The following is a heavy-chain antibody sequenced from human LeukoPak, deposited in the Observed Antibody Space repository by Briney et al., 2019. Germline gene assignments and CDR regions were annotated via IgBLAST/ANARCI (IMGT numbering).Heavy chain of an antibody. V-gene: IGHV4-59*01. Sequence: KPSATLSLTCTVSGGSISSYYWSWIRQPPGKGLEWIGYIYYSGSTNYNPSLKSRVSISVDTSKNHLSLKLSSVTAADTAMYYCARGSAFDIWGQGTMVTVSS. J-gene: IGHJ3*02. CDR2: IYYSGST. CDR3: ARGSAFDI. CDR1: GGSISSYY.